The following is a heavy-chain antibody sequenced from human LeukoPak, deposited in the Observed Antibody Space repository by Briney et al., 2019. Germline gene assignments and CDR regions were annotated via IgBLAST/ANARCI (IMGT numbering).Heavy chain of an antibody. Sequence: PGGSLRLSCVASGFTFDDYGMSWVRQAPGKGLEWVSGINWNGGNTGYADSVKGRFTISRDNVKNSLYLQMNSLRAEDTAVYYCARAAWFGDYYYYYMDVWGKGTTVTISS. D-gene: IGHD3-10*01. CDR1: GFTFDDYG. V-gene: IGHV3-20*04. CDR3: ARAAWFGDYYYYYMDV. CDR2: INWNGGNT. J-gene: IGHJ6*03.